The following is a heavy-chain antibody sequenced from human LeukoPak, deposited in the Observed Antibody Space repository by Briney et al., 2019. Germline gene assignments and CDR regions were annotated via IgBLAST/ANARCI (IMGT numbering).Heavy chain of an antibody. CDR3: VKNRENSMWVPDY. Sequence: GGSLRLSCAASGFTFSTYGMTWVRQAPGKGLEWVSAISGSGTSTHYTDSVKGRFTISRDNSKNTLYLQMNSLRAEDTAVYYCVKNRENSMWVPDYWGQGTLVTVSS. CDR2: ISGSGTST. V-gene: IGHV3-23*01. J-gene: IGHJ4*02. D-gene: IGHD6-6*01. CDR1: GFTFSTYG.